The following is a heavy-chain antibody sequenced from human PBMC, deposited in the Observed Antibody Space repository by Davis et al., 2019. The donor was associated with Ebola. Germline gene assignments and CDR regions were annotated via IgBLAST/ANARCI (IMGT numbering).Heavy chain of an antibody. Sequence: SVKVSCKASGGTFSSYAISWVRQAPGQGLEWMGGIIPIFGTANYAQKFQGRVTITADESTSTAYMELSSLRSEDTAVYYCARGRHYGDYVYDYWGQGTLVTVSS. J-gene: IGHJ4*02. CDR3: ARGRHYGDYVYDY. D-gene: IGHD4-17*01. CDR1: GGTFSSYA. CDR2: IIPIFGTA. V-gene: IGHV1-69*13.